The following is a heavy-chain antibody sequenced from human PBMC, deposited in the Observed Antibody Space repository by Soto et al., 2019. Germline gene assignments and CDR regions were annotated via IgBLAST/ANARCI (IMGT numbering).Heavy chain of an antibody. Sequence: SVKVSCKASGGTFSSYAISWVRQAPGQRLEWMGGIIPIFGTANYAQKFQGRVTITADESTSTAYMELSSLRSEDTAVYYCARDTGYCSSTSCYGMDVWGQGTTVTVSS. D-gene: IGHD2-2*01. J-gene: IGHJ6*02. CDR3: ARDTGYCSSTSCYGMDV. CDR1: GGTFSSYA. V-gene: IGHV1-69*13. CDR2: IIPIFGTA.